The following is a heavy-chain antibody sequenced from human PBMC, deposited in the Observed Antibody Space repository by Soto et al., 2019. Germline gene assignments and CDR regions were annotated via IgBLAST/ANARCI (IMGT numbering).Heavy chain of an antibody. Sequence: GGSLRLSCAASGFTFSSYAMSWVRQAPGKGLEWVSAISGSGGSTYYADSVKGRFTISRDNSKNTLYLQMNSLRAEDTAVYYCAKDLYSSSSEGRYYYYMDVWGKGTTVTVSS. CDR1: GFTFSSYA. CDR3: AKDLYSSSSEGRYYYYMDV. J-gene: IGHJ6*03. D-gene: IGHD6-6*01. V-gene: IGHV3-23*01. CDR2: ISGSGGST.